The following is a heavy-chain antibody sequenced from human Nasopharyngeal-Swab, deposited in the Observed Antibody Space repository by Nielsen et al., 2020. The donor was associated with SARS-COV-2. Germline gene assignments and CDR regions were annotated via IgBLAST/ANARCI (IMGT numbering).Heavy chain of an antibody. CDR2: IDPSDSYT. D-gene: IGHD5-18*01. J-gene: IGHJ4*02. V-gene: IGHV5-10-1*01. Sequence: REGLEWMGRIDPSDSYTSYSPSFQGHVTISTDKSITTAYLQWSSLKASDTAVYYCARIVETAQEYDYWGQGTLVTVS. CDR3: ARIVETAQEYDY.